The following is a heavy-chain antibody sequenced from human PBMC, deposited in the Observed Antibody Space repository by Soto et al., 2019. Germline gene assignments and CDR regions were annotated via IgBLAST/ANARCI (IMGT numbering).Heavy chain of an antibody. CDR1: GGSISSDDYY. CDR3: AREGSSSPEYFDF. J-gene: IGHJ4*02. D-gene: IGHD2-15*01. CDR2: IYYTGRT. Sequence: SEILALTCSVSGGSISSDDYYWTWIRQPPGEGLEWIGYIYYTGRTSSTPSLESRVTISIDTSKNQFSLKLSSVSAADTAVYYCAREGSSSPEYFDFWGPGTLVTVSS. V-gene: IGHV4-30-4*01.